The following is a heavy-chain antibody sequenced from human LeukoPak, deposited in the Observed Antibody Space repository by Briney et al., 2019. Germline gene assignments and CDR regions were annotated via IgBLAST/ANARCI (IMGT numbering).Heavy chain of an antibody. CDR1: GFTFSNYA. CDR3: AKGRYGGESGYFDY. D-gene: IGHD4-23*01. Sequence: GGSLRLSCAASGFTFSNYAMSWVRQAPGEGLQWVSAISGGGGNTYNADSVKGRFTISRDNSKNTLYLQMNGLRAEDTAVYYCAKGRYGGESGYFDYWGQGTLVTVSS. CDR2: ISGGGGNT. J-gene: IGHJ4*02. V-gene: IGHV3-23*01.